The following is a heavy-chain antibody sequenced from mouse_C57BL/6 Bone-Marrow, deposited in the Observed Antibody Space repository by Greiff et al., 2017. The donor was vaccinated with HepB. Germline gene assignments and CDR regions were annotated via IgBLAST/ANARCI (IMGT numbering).Heavy chain of an antibody. CDR3: ARGESDGYYEVMDY. CDR2: IYPGDGDT. CDR1: GYAFSSSW. V-gene: IGHV1-82*01. D-gene: IGHD2-3*01. Sequence: VKLQESGPELVKPGASVKISCKASGYAFSSSWMNWVKQRPGKGLEWIGRIYPGDGDTNYNGKFKGKATLTADKSSSTAYMQLSSLTSEDSAVYFCARGESDGYYEVMDYWGQGTSVTVSS. J-gene: IGHJ4*01.